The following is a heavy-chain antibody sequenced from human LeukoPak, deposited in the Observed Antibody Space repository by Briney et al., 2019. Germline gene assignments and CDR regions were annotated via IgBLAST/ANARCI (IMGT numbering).Heavy chain of an antibody. CDR1: GYTFTDYW. V-gene: IGHV5-51*01. Sequence: GESLKISCKASGYTFTDYWIGWVRQMPGRGPEWMAITYPGDSGTRYSPSFQGQVTISADKSINTAYLQWSSLTASDTAMYYCAREHAKGYSWFDPWGQGTLVTVSS. CDR2: TYPGDSGT. J-gene: IGHJ5*02. CDR3: AREHAKGYSWFDP. D-gene: IGHD1-1*01.